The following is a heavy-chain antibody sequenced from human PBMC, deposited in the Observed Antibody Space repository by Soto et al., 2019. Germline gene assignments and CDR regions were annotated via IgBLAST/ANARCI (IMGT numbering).Heavy chain of an antibody. Sequence: PSETLSLTCTVSGGSISSYYWSWIRQPPGKGLEWIGYIYYSGSTNYNPSLKSRVTLSVDTSKNQFSLKLSSVTAADTAVYYCATFYYVDAFDIWGQGTMVTVS. CDR1: GGSISSYY. CDR3: ATFYYVDAFDI. V-gene: IGHV4-59*08. J-gene: IGHJ3*02. D-gene: IGHD3-10*02. CDR2: IYYSGST.